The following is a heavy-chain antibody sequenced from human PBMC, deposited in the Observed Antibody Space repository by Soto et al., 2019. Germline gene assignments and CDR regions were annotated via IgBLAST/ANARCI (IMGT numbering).Heavy chain of an antibody. J-gene: IGHJ4*02. CDR3: ARVRNYYDSSGAFDY. CDR1: GYTFTSYG. CDR2: INPSGGST. V-gene: IGHV1-46*01. Sequence: ASVKVSCKASGYTFTSYGISWVRQAPGQGLEWMGIINPSGGSTNYAQKFQGRVTMTRDTSTSTVYMELSSLRSEDTAVYYCARVRNYYDSSGAFDYWGQGTLVTVSS. D-gene: IGHD3-22*01.